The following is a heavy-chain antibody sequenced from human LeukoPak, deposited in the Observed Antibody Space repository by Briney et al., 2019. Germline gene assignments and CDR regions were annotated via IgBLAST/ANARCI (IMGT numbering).Heavy chain of an antibody. V-gene: IGHV4-39*07. CDR1: GGSISSSSYY. CDR2: IYYSGST. J-gene: IGHJ4*02. Sequence: PSETLSLTCTVSGGSISSSSYYWGWIRQPPGKGLEWIGSIYYSGSTYYNPSLKSRVTISVDTSKNQFSLKLSSVTAADTAVYYCARTYYDILTGYLFDYWGQGTLVTVSS. CDR3: ARTYYDILTGYLFDY. D-gene: IGHD3-9*01.